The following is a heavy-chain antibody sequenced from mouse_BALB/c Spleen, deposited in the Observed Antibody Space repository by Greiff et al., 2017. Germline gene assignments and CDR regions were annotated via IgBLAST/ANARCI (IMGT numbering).Heavy chain of an antibody. J-gene: IGHJ3*01. CDR1: GFTFSSFG. V-gene: IGHV5-17*02. CDR2: ISSGSSTI. D-gene: IGHD2-4*01. Sequence: EVQGVESGGGLVQPGGSRKLSCAASGFTFSSFGMHWVRQAPEKGLEWVAYISSGSSTIYYADTVKGRFTISRDNPKNTLFLQMTSLRSEDTAMYYCARSIYYDYDGFAYWGQGTLVTVSA. CDR3: ARSIYYDYDGFAY.